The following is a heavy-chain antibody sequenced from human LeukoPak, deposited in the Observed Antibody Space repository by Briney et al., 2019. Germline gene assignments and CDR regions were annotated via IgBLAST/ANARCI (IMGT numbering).Heavy chain of an antibody. J-gene: IGHJ6*02. Sequence: GASVKVSCKASGYTFTSYGISWVRQAPGQGLEWMGWISAYNGNTNYAQKLQGRVTMTTDTSTSTAYMELRSLRSDDTAVYYCARVYLSFYNQLLWFEPRQYYYYGMDVWGQGTTVTVSS. CDR2: ISAYNGNT. CDR3: ARVYLSFYNQLLWFEPRQYYYYGMDV. V-gene: IGHV1-18*01. D-gene: IGHD3-10*01. CDR1: GYTFTSYG.